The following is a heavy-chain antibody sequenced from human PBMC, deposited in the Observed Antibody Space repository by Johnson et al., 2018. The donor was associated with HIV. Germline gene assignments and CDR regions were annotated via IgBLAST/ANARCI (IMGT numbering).Heavy chain of an antibody. CDR2: ISSNGGST. Sequence: VQLVESGGGLVQPAGSLRLSCAASGFTFSSYAMHWVRQAPGKGLEYVSAISSNGGSTYYANSVKGRFTISRDNSKNTLYLQMNSLRAEDTAMYYCARRDDIRNGAFDIWGQGTMVTVSS. CDR1: GFTFSSYA. J-gene: IGHJ3*02. CDR3: ARRDDIRNGAFDI. D-gene: IGHD3-22*01. V-gene: IGHV3-64*01.